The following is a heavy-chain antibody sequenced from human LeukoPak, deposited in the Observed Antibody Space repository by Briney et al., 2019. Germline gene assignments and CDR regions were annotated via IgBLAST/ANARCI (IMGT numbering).Heavy chain of an antibody. V-gene: IGHV7-4-1*02. CDR1: GYTFTEYA. Sequence: ASVKVSCKASGYTFTEYAMNWVRQAPGQGLEWMGWINTNTGNPTYAQGFTGRFVFSLDTSVSTAYLQISSLKAEDTAVYYCARRRRSNNWSRSGFDPWGQGSLVTVSS. D-gene: IGHD6-13*01. J-gene: IGHJ5*02. CDR3: ARRRRSNNWSRSGFDP. CDR2: INTNTGNP.